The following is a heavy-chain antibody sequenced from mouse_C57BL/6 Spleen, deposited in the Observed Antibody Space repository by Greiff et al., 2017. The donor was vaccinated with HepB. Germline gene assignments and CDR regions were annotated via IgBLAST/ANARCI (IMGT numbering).Heavy chain of an antibody. CDR2: IHPSDSDT. Sequence: QVQLQQPGAELVKPGASVKVSCKASGYTFTSYWMHWVKQRPGQGLEWIGRIHPSDSDTNYNQKFKGKATLTVDKSSSTAYMQLSSLTSEDSAVYYCAIPASSSAWFAYWGQGTLVTVSA. V-gene: IGHV1-74*01. CDR3: AIPASSSAWFAY. CDR1: GYTFTSYW. J-gene: IGHJ3*01.